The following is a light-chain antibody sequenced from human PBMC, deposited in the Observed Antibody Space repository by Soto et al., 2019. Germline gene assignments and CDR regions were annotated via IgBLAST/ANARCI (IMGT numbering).Light chain of an antibody. CDR1: QSVSSSD. V-gene: IGKV3-20*01. J-gene: IGKJ3*01. CDR2: GAS. Sequence: EIVLTQSPGTLSLSPGERATLSCRASQSVSSSDLAWYQQKPGQAPKLLIYGASSRATGIPDRFSGSGSGTDFTLTISRLEPEAFAVYYCQQYGSSLLFTFGPGTKVDIK. CDR3: QQYGSSLLFT.